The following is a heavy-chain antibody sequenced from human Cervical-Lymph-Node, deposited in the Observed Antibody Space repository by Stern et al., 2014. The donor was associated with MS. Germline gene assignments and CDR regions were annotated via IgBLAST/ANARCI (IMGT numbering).Heavy chain of an antibody. V-gene: IGHV3-21*01. D-gene: IGHD6-19*01. CDR3: TRAAGITASGSHFDY. Sequence: EVQLVEFGGGLVKPGGSLRLSCAASGFTVSSYSMNWVRQAPGKGLECVSSISTSGVYKYYADSVKGRFTISRDTAKNSLYLQMSSLRAEDTAVYYCTRAAGITASGSHFDYWGQGILVTVSS. CDR2: ISTSGVYK. CDR1: GFTVSSYS. J-gene: IGHJ4*02.